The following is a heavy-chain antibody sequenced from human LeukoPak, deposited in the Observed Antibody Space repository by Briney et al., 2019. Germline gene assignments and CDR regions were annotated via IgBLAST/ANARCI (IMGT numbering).Heavy chain of an antibody. J-gene: IGHJ4*02. CDR3: AKVSDYYDSSGYFDY. V-gene: IGHV3-9*01. CDR2: ISWNSGSI. Sequence: GGSLRLSCAASGFTFDDYAMHWVRQAPGKGLEWVSGISWNSGSIGHADSVKGRFTISRDNAKNSLYLQMNSLRAEDTALYYCAKVSDYYDSSGYFDYWGQGTPVTVSS. D-gene: IGHD3-22*01. CDR1: GFTFDDYA.